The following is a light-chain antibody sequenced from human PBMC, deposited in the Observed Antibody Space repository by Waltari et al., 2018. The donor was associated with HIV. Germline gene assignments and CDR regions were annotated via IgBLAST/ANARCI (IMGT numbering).Light chain of an antibody. CDR1: QNISRW. CDR2: AAS. CDR3: QQTKTFPLD. V-gene: IGKV1-12*01. J-gene: IGKJ2*01. Sequence: DIQMTQSTSSVPASLRDRVTITCRASQNISRWVAWYQQKPGKAPNLFIYAASSLHSGVPPRFSGSGSGTDFTLTINSLQSEDSATYYCQQTKTFPLDFGQGTKLEI.